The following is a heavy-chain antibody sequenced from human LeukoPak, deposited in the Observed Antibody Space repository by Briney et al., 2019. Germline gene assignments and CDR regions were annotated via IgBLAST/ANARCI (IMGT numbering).Heavy chain of an antibody. V-gene: IGHV3-23*01. CDR1: GFTFSSYA. D-gene: IGHD1-1*01. CDR3: ARRPGLERYYFDY. Sequence: PGGSLTLSCAASGFTFSSYAMSWVRQAPGKGLQWVSTISGSGGGTYYADSVKGRFTISRDNSKNTLYLQMNSLRAEDTAVYYCARRPGLERYYFDYWGQGTLVTVSS. J-gene: IGHJ4*02. CDR2: ISGSGGGT.